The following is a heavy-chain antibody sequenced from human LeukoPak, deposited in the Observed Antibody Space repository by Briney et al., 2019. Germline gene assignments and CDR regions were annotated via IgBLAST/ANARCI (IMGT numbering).Heavy chain of an antibody. J-gene: IGHJ4*02. Sequence: TLSLTCAVSDGSISSGGFSWSWIRQQPGKDLEWIGYIFHSGNTHYNPSLKSRVTISVDRSKNLFSLKLTSVTAADTAIYFCARSPRQYYDTRGYVRYFDYWGQGTLFTVSS. V-gene: IGHV4-30-2*01. CDR2: IFHSGNT. CDR3: ARSPRQYYDTRGYVRYFDY. D-gene: IGHD3-22*01. CDR1: DGSISSGGFS.